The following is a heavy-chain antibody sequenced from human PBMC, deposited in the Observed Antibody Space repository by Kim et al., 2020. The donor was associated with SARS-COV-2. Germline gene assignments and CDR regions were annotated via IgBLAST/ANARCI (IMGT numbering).Heavy chain of an antibody. CDR1: GGSFSGYY. D-gene: IGHD6-6*01. CDR2: INHSGST. CDR3: ARKRPVYSSSSMYYGMDV. Sequence: SETLSLTCAVYGGSFSGYYWSWIRQPPGKGLEWIGEINHSGSTNYNPSLKSRVTISVDTSKNQFSLKLSSVTAADTAVYYCARKRPVYSSSSMYYGMDVWGQGTTVTVSS. J-gene: IGHJ6*02. V-gene: IGHV4-34*01.